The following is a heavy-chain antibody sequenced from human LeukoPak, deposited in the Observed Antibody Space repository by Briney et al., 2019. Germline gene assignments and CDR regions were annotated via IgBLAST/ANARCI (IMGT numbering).Heavy chain of an antibody. V-gene: IGHV1-69*01. J-gene: IGHJ6*03. CDR3: ARGPYSDYVWGSYRHPRYYYYDYMDV. CDR1: GGTFSSYA. CDR2: IIPIFGTA. D-gene: IGHD3-16*02. Sequence: ASVKVSCKASGGTFSSYAISWVRQAPGQGLEWMGGIIPIFGTANYAQKFQGRVTITADESTSTAYMELSSLRSEDTAVYYCARGPYSDYVWGSYRHPRYYYYDYMDVWGKGTTVTVSS.